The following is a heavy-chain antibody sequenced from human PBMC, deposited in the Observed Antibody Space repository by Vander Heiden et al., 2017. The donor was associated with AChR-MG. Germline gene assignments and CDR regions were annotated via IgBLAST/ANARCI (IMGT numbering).Heavy chain of an antibody. CDR2: ISGSGGST. D-gene: IGHD3-22*01. CDR1: GFTFSSSA. CDR3: ARGEPVSTTLYYFDY. J-gene: IGHJ4*02. V-gene: IGHV3-23*01. Sequence: EVQLLESGGGLVQPGGSLRLSCAASGFTFSSSAMSWVRQAPGKGLEWVSAISGSGGSTYYADSVKGRFTISRDNSKNTLYLQMNSLRAEDTAVYYCARGEPVSTTLYYFDYWGQGTLVTVSS.